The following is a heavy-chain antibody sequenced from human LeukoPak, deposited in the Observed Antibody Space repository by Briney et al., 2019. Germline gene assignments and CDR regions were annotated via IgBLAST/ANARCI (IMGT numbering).Heavy chain of an antibody. CDR1: GSAVSELS. CDR3: ATGGPWDLLNY. CDR2: SDPEDGEA. Sequence: TSVNTTGKWCGSAVSELSADFVGRRPVKEHEWMGGSDPEDGEAVYAPRFQGRVTLTEDTSAGTAYLELTSLTSEDTAIYYCATGGPWDLLNYWGQGTLVTVSS. V-gene: IGHV1-24*01. D-gene: IGHD1-26*01. J-gene: IGHJ4*02.